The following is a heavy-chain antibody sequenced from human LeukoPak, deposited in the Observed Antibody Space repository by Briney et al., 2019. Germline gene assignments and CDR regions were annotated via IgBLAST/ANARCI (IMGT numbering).Heavy chain of an antibody. D-gene: IGHD3-3*01. CDR3: ATPWSY. Sequence: GGSLRLSCAASGLTLSTYWMHWVRQGPGKGLVWVSYISPDGTITRYADSVKGRFTISRDNAKNTLYLQVDSLRAEDTAVYYCATPWSYWGQGTLVTASS. CDR2: ISPDGTIT. CDR1: GLTLSTYW. V-gene: IGHV3-74*01. J-gene: IGHJ4*02.